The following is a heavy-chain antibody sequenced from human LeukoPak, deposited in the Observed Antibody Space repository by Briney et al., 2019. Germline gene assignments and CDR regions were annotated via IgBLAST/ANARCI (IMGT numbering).Heavy chain of an antibody. Sequence: SVKVSCKASGGTFSSYAISWVRQAPGQGLEWMGRIIPILGIANYAQKFQGRVTITADKSTSTAYMELSSLRSEDTAVYYCARRVDGYNDFDYWGQGTLVTVSS. V-gene: IGHV1-69*04. D-gene: IGHD5-24*01. CDR2: IIPILGIA. J-gene: IGHJ4*02. CDR3: ARRVDGYNDFDY. CDR1: GGTFSSYA.